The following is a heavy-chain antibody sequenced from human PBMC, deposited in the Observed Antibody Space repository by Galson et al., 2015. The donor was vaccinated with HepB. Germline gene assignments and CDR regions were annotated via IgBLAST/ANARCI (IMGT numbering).Heavy chain of an antibody. D-gene: IGHD1-26*01. CDR1: GYTFTSYG. J-gene: IGHJ4*02. Sequence: SVKVSCKASGYTFTSYGISWVRQAPGQGLEWMGWISGYNGNTNYAKNVKGRVTMTTDISTTTAYMELRSLRSDDTAVYYCARDPAIIVGATGAVDYWGQGTLVTVSS. CDR3: ARDPAIIVGATGAVDY. CDR2: ISGYNGNT. V-gene: IGHV1-18*04.